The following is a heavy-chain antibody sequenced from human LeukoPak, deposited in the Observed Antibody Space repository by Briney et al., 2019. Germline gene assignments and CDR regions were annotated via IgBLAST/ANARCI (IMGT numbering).Heavy chain of an antibody. CDR2: ISAYNGNT. D-gene: IGHD2-2*02. CDR1: GYTVTSYG. J-gene: IGHJ6*02. Sequence: ASVKVSCKASGYTVTSYGISWVRQAPGQGLEWMGWISAYNGNTNYAQKLQGRVIMTTDTSTSTAYMELRSLRSDDTAVYYCARVYPDHYYYGMDVWGQGTTVTVSS. CDR3: ARVYPDHYYYGMDV. V-gene: IGHV1-18*01.